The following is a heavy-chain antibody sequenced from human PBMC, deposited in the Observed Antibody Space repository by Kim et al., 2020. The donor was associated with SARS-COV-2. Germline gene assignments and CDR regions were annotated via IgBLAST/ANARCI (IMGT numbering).Heavy chain of an antibody. CDR2: IYYSGSN. V-gene: IGHV4-31*03. CDR3: ARSGFWREFYYYYMDV. CDR1: GGSISSGGYY. Sequence: SETLSLTCTVSGGSISSGGYYWSWNRQHPGKGLEWIGYIYYSGSNYYNPSLKSRVTISVDTSKNQFSLKLSSVTAADTAVYYCARSGFWREFYYYYMDV. D-gene: IGHD6-25*01. J-gene: IGHJ6*03.